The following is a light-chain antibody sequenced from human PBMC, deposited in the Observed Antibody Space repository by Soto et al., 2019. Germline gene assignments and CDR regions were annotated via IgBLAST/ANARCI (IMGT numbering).Light chain of an antibody. J-gene: IGKJ1*01. CDR3: QQYYSYPRT. V-gene: IGKV1-8*01. CDR2: AAS. CDR1: QCISSY. Sequence: AIRMTQSPSSLSASTRDRVTITCRASQCISSYLAWYQQKPGKAPKLLIYAASTLQSGVPSRFSGSGSGTDFTLTISCLQSEDFATYYCQQYYSYPRTFGQGTKVDIK.